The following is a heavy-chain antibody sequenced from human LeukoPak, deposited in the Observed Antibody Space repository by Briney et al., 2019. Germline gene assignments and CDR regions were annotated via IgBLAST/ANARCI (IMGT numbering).Heavy chain of an antibody. V-gene: IGHV4-38-2*02. CDR2: IHHSGSS. CDR3: ARYYDGSGSPRFDP. CDR1: GDSISSGYY. Sequence: SETLSRTCTVSGDSISSGYYWGWIRQPPGRGLEWIGSIHHSGSSYYNPSLKSRVTISVDTSKNQFSLKLSSVTAADTAVHYCARYYDGSGSPRFDPWGQGTLVTVSS. J-gene: IGHJ5*02. D-gene: IGHD3-22*01.